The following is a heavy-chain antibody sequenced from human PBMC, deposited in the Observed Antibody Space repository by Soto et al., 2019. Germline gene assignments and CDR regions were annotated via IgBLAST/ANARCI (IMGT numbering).Heavy chain of an antibody. CDR1: GYTFTGYY. CDR3: ARVGNVVPFRKAFDI. Sequence: QVQLVQSGAEVKKPGASVKVSCKASGYTFTGYYMHWVRQAPGQGLEWMGWINPNSGGTNYAQKFQGRVTMTRDTSISTAYMELSRLRSDDTAVYYCARVGNVVPFRKAFDIWGQGTMVTVSS. CDR2: INPNSGGT. J-gene: IGHJ3*02. V-gene: IGHV1-2*02. D-gene: IGHD1-1*01.